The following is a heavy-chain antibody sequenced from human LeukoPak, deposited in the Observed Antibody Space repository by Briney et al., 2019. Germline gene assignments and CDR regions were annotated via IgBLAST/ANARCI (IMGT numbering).Heavy chain of an antibody. CDR2: IYHSGST. V-gene: IGHV4-59*04. J-gene: IGHJ4*02. D-gene: IGHD3-3*01. Sequence: SVTLSLTCTVSGGSISGYYWSWIRLPPGKGLEWIGYIYHSGSTYYNPSLKSRVTISVDRSKNQFSLKLSSVTAADTAVYYCAGYYDFWSGSSGLDYWGQGTVVTVSS. CDR3: AGYYDFWSGSSGLDY. CDR1: GGSISGYY.